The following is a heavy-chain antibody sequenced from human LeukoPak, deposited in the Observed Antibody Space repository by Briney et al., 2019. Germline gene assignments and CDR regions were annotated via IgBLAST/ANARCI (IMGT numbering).Heavy chain of an antibody. D-gene: IGHD1-26*01. J-gene: IGHJ6*03. CDR2: IYYSGST. Sequence: PSETLSLTCTVSGGSISSSSYYWGWIRQPPGKGLEWIGSIYYSGSTYYNPSLKSRVTISVDTSKNQFSLKLSSVTAADTAVYYCARGGSQQNYYYTYMDVWSKGTSVTASS. CDR3: ARGGSQQNYYYTYMDV. CDR1: GGSISSSSYY. V-gene: IGHV4-39*07.